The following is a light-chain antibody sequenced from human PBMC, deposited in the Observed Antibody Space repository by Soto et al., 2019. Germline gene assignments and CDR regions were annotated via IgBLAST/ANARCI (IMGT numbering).Light chain of an antibody. V-gene: IGLV1-40*01. Sequence: QSVLTQPPSVSGAPGQRVTIYCAGGSRNNGAGYDVHWYQHFPGTAPKLLIYGTTSRPSGVPDRFSASKSDTSASLAITGLQAEDEADYYCQTYDSSLRGVLFGGGTKVAVL. CDR1: SRNNGAGYD. J-gene: IGLJ3*02. CDR3: QTYDSSLRGVL. CDR2: GTT.